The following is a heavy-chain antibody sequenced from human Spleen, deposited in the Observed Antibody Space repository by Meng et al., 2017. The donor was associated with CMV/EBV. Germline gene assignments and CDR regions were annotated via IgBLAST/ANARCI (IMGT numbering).Heavy chain of an antibody. CDR2: IYWDDDK. D-gene: IGHD3/OR15-3a*01. CDR1: GFSLTSGVG. Sequence: SGFSLTSGVGVGWIRQPPGKALEWLAVIYWDDDKRYSPSLKSRLTITKDTSKNQVVLTMSNMDPVDTATFYCAHRVYDFWTAKNWFDHWGQGTLVTVSS. CDR3: AHRVYDFWTAKNWFDH. V-gene: IGHV2-5*02. J-gene: IGHJ5*02.